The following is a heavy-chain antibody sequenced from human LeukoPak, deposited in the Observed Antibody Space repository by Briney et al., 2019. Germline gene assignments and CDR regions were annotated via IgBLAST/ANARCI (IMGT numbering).Heavy chain of an antibody. CDR3: ARGDVWFDP. CDR1: GPTFTNYW. V-gene: IGHV3-74*01. Sequence: GRSRRLSCAASGPTFTNYWMFWVRQAQGKGLVWVSRINSDGSSTDYADSVKGRFTISRDNGKNTLYLQMNSLRVEDTAVYYCARGDVWFDPWGQGTLVTVSS. CDR2: INSDGSST. J-gene: IGHJ5*02.